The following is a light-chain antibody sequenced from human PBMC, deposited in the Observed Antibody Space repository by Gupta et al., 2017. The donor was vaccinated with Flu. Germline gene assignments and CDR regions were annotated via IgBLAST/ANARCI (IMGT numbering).Light chain of an antibody. CDR2: DAS. Sequence: GEKATLSCRASRSVGTSLAWYQQRPGQAPRLLIYDASNRATGIPARFSGGGSGTDFTLTISRLEAEDFVVYYCQQRTNWRWTFGQGTKVEI. CDR3: QQRTNWRWT. CDR1: RSVGTS. J-gene: IGKJ1*01. V-gene: IGKV3-11*01.